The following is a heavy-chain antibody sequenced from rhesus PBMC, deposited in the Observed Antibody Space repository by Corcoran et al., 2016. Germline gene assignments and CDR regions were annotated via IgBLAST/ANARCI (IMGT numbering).Heavy chain of an antibody. Sequence: QVTLKESGPALVKPTQTLTLTRTFSGFSLSTSGMRGSGIRQPPGKAQEWLARLVWDYDKNYITSLKSRLTISKDTSKNQVVLTMTNMDPVDTATYYCARLHDYWGQGVLVTVSS. CDR1: GFSLSTSGMR. J-gene: IGHJ4*01. V-gene: IGHV2S2*01. CDR2: LVWDYDK. CDR3: ARLHDY. D-gene: IGHD2-39*02.